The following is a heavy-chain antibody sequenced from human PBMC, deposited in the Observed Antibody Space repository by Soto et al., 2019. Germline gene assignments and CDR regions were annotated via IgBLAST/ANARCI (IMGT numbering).Heavy chain of an antibody. D-gene: IGHD1-26*01. CDR1: GFTFSDYY. CDR2: ISSSGSMI. CDR3: AREAFDSGALDM. V-gene: IGHV3-11*01. Sequence: QVQLVESGGGLVKPGGSLRLSCTVSGFTFSDYYMSWIRQAPGKGLEWLSYISSSGSMIQYADSVKGRFTISRDNAKNSLYLQVNSLRAEDAAVYYCAREAFDSGALDMWGQGTMVTLSS. J-gene: IGHJ3*02.